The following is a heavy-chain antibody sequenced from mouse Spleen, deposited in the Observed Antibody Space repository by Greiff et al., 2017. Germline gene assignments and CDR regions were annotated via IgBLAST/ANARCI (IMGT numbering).Heavy chain of an antibody. Sequence: EVQRVESGPGLVKPSQSLSLTCSVSGYSITSGYYWNWIRQFPGNKLEWMGYISYDGSNNYNPSLKNRISITRDTSKNQFFLKLKSVTTEDTATYYCARVGVWYYFDDWGQGTTLTVSS. J-gene: IGHJ2*01. D-gene: IGHD2-10*02. CDR3: ARVGVWYYFDD. V-gene: IGHV3-6*01. CDR2: ISYDGSN. CDR1: GYSITSGYY.